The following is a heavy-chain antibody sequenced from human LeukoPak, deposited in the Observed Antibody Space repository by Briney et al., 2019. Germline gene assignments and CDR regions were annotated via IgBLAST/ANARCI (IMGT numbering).Heavy chain of an antibody. Sequence: PSETLSLTCTVSGGSISSSSYYWGWLRQPPGKGLEWIGSTYYSGSTYYNPSLKSRVTISVDTSKNQFSLKLSSVTAADTAVYYCARGGLTRSGPNFDYWGQGTLVTVSS. D-gene: IGHD3-10*01. V-gene: IGHV4-39*01. CDR3: ARGGLTRSGPNFDY. J-gene: IGHJ4*02. CDR2: TYYSGST. CDR1: GGSISSSSYY.